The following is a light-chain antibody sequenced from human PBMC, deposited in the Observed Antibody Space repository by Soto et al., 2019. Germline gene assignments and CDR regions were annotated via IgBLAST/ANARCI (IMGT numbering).Light chain of an antibody. J-gene: IGLJ1*01. CDR2: NVY. CDR3: SAYTVSRTYV. CDR1: SSDVGAYHF. V-gene: IGLV2-14*03. Sequence: QSALTQPASVSGSPGQSITISCTGTSSDVGAYHFVSWHQQHPGKAPKLMIYNVYDRPSGISYRFSGSKSGNTASLTISGLQGEDEADYYCSAYTVSRTYVFGTGTKV.